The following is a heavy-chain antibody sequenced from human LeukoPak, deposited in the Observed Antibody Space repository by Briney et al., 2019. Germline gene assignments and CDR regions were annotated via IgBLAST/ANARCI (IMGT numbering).Heavy chain of an antibody. Sequence: SETLSLTCTVSGGSISSSSYYWGWIRQPPGKGLEWIGSIYYSGSTYYNPSLKSRVAISVDTSKNQFSLKLSSVTAADTAVYYCASSYYDFWSGYVGRPGYFDLWGRGTLVTVSS. J-gene: IGHJ2*01. V-gene: IGHV4-39*01. CDR2: IYYSGST. CDR3: ASSYYDFWSGYVGRPGYFDL. CDR1: GGSISSSSYY. D-gene: IGHD3-3*01.